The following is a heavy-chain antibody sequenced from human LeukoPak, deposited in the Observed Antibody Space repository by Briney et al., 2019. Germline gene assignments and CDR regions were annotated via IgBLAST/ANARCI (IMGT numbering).Heavy chain of an antibody. Sequence: ASVKVSCKASGYTFTSYYMHWVRQAPGQGLEWMGIINPSGGSTSYAQKFQGRVTMTRDTFTSTVYMELSSLRSEDTAVYYCARAGYRRNYDYVWGSYRYPFVYWGQGTLVTVSS. V-gene: IGHV1-46*01. J-gene: IGHJ4*02. CDR1: GYTFTSYY. CDR3: ARAGYRRNYDYVWGSYRYPFVY. D-gene: IGHD3-16*02. CDR2: INPSGGST.